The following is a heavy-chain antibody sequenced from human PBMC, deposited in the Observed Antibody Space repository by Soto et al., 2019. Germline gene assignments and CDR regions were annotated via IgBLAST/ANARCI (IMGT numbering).Heavy chain of an antibody. Sequence: GASVKVSCKASGYSFTNNDVTWVRQATGQGLEWMGWMNPGSGDTGYAQKFQGRVTMTRDISIATAYMELSSLRSDDTAIYYCARMATFGSLNWFDHWGQGTPVTVSA. V-gene: IGHV1-8*01. J-gene: IGHJ5*02. CDR2: MNPGSGDT. CDR1: GYSFTNND. CDR3: ARMATFGSLNWFDH. D-gene: IGHD3-16*01.